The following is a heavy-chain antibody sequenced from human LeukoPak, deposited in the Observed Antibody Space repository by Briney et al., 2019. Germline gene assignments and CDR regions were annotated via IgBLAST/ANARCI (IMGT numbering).Heavy chain of an antibody. D-gene: IGHD6-19*01. CDR3: ASGYSSGWYPWYFDL. J-gene: IGHJ2*01. CDR1: GGSFSGYY. CDR2: INHSGST. V-gene: IGHV4-34*01. Sequence: PSETLSLTCAVYGGSFSGYYWSWIRQPPGKGLEWIGEINHSGSTNYNPSLKSRVTISVDTPKNQFSLKLSSVTAADTAVYYCASGYSSGWYPWYFDLWGRGTLVTVSS.